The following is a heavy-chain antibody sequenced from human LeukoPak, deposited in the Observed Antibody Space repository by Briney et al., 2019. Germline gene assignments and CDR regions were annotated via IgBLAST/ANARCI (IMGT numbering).Heavy chain of an antibody. V-gene: IGHV3-23*01. J-gene: IGHJ4*02. CDR1: GFSFNTYS. CDR2: ISDSGSNT. Sequence: PGGSLRLSCAASGFSFNTYSMNWVRQTPGKGLEWVSSISDSGSNTYYADSVTGRFTISRDNSKNTVYLQLHSLRAEDTAIYYCANSYSSSSAFYFDYWGQGTLVTVSS. CDR3: ANSYSSSSAFYFDY. D-gene: IGHD6-6*01.